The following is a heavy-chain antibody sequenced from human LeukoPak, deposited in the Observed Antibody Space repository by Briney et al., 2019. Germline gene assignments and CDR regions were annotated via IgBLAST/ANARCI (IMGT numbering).Heavy chain of an antibody. D-gene: IGHD2/OR15-2a*01. J-gene: IGHJ6*03. CDR1: GYTFTGYY. Sequence: ASVKVSCKASGYTFTGYYMHWVRQAPGQGLEWMGWINPNSGGTNYAQKFQGRVTTTRDTSISTAYMELSRLRSDDTAVYYCARIPNSMEDPYYYYMDVWGKGTTVTVSS. V-gene: IGHV1-2*02. CDR3: ARIPNSMEDPYYYYMDV. CDR2: INPNSGGT.